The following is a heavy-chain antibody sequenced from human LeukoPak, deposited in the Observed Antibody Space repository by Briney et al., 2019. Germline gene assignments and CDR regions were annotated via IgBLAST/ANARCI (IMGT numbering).Heavy chain of an antibody. CDR1: GGSISSTRYC. CDR2: IYYSGST. D-gene: IGHD3-10*01. CDR3: ARHGIYYGLGTSYGLPNWFDP. Sequence: PSETLSLTCTVSGGSISSTRYCRGWIRQPPGKGLEWIGSIYYSGSTYYNPSLKSRVTMSVDTSKNQFSLKLSSVTAADTAVYYCARHGIYYGLGTSYGLPNWFDPWGQGTLVTVSS. J-gene: IGHJ5*02. V-gene: IGHV4-39*01.